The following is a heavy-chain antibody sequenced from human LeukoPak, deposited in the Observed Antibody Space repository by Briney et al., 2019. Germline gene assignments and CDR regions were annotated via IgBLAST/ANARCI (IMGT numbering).Heavy chain of an antibody. CDR1: GGSINNHY. V-gene: IGHV4-59*08. J-gene: IGHJ3*02. CDR2: IQYTGTT. CDR3: ATNRAGTYAPPFDI. D-gene: IGHD1-26*01. Sequence: PSGTLSLTCTVSGGSINNHYWTWSRQTPGKGLELIGGIQYTGTTKYNPSLNSRVTISIHTSTNQFSLSLSDVTATDTAAYFCATNRAGTYAPPFDIWAQGTMVTVSS.